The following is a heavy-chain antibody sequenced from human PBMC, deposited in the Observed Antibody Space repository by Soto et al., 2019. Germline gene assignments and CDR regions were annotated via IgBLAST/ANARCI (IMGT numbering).Heavy chain of an antibody. D-gene: IGHD6-13*01. V-gene: IGHV3-21*01. CDR3: TRDASRDSSARGWFDP. CDR2: ISSNSAYM. Sequence: PGGSLRLSCAASGFTFRSFTMNWVRQAPGKGLEWVSTISSNSAYMYYTDALRGRFTISRDNAKNSLHLQMNSPRAEDTAVYYCTRDASRDSSARGWFDPWGPGTLVTVSS. CDR1: GFTFRSFT. J-gene: IGHJ5*02.